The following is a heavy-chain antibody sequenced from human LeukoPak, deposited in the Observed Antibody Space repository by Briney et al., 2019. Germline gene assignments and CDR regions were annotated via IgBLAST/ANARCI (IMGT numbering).Heavy chain of an antibody. CDR2: IYTSGST. Sequence: SETLSLTRTVSGGSISSYYWSWIRQPAGKGLEWIGRIYTSGSTNYNPSLKSRVTMSVDTSKNQFSLKLSSVTAADTAVYYCARGGEYGDYRHTQYFQHWGQGTLVTVSS. J-gene: IGHJ1*01. V-gene: IGHV4-4*07. CDR1: GGSISSYY. D-gene: IGHD4-17*01. CDR3: ARGGEYGDYRHTQYFQH.